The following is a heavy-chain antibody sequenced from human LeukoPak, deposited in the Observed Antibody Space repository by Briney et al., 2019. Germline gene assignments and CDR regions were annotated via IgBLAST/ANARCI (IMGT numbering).Heavy chain of an antibody. CDR2: IYPGDSDT. CDR3: ARNLGYSSGWYSDY. D-gene: IGHD6-19*01. CDR1: GYTFSSYW. J-gene: IGHJ4*02. V-gene: IGHV5-51*01. Sequence: PGESLKISCKGSGYTFSSYWIGWVRQMPGKGLEWMGIIYPGDSDTRYSPSFKGQVTMSADKSINTAYLQWSSLKASDTAMYYCARNLGYSSGWYSDYWGQGTLVTVFS.